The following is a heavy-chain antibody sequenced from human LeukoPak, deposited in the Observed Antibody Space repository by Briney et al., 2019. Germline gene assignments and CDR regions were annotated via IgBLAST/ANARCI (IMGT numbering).Heavy chain of an antibody. CDR3: ARGPGYDFWSGYPYYYYYMDV. Sequence: GGSLRLSCVASGFTFSRYDMHWVRQAPGKGLEWVAVISYDGSIKDYLKSVKDRFTISRDNSKNTLYLQMGSLRAEDMAVYYCARGPGYDFWSGYPYYYYYMDVWGKGTTVTVSS. D-gene: IGHD3-3*01. V-gene: IGHV3-30*03. CDR2: ISYDGSIK. CDR1: GFTFSRYD. J-gene: IGHJ6*03.